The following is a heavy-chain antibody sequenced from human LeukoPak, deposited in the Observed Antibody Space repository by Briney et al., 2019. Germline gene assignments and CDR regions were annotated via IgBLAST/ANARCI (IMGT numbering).Heavy chain of an antibody. Sequence: GGSLRLSCAASGFTFSSYAMSWVRQAPGKGLEWVSSISASGGSTYYADSVKGRFTISRDNSKNTLYLQMNSLRAEDTAVYYCARSYSSGWYYFDYWGQGTLVTVSS. CDR1: GFTFSSYA. V-gene: IGHV3-23*01. CDR3: ARSYSSGWYYFDY. D-gene: IGHD6-19*01. CDR2: ISASGGST. J-gene: IGHJ4*02.